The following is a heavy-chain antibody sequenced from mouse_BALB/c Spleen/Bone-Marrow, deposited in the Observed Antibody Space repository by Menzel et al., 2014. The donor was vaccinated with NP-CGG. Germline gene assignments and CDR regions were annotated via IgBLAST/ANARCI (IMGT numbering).Heavy chain of an antibody. Sequence: VKLMESGAELVKPGASVKLFCKASGYTFTSYWMHWVKQRPGQGLEWIGEIDPSDSYTKYNQNFKGKATLTVDKSSSTAYIQLSSLTSEDSAVYYCARLGIYYYGSSYGAMDYWGQGTSVTVSS. CDR3: ARLGIYYYGSSYGAMDY. J-gene: IGHJ4*01. CDR1: GYTFTSYW. V-gene: IGHV1-69*02. CDR2: IDPSDSYT. D-gene: IGHD1-1*01.